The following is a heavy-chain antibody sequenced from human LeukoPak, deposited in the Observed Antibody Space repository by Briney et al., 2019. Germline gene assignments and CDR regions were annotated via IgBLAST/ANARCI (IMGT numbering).Heavy chain of an antibody. CDR1: GGSFSGYY. CDR2: INHSGST. V-gene: IGHV4-34*01. CDR3: ARGGEDTRIEAYSLDY. Sequence: SETLSLTCAVYGGSFSGYYWSWIRQPPGKGLEWIGEINHSGSTNYNPSLKSRVTISVDTSKNQFSLKLSSMTAADTAVYYCARGGEDTRIEAYSLDYWGQGTLVTVSS. J-gene: IGHJ4*02. D-gene: IGHD3-22*01.